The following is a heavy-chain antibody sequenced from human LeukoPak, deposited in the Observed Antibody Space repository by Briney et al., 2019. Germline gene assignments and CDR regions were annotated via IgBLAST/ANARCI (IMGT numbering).Heavy chain of an antibody. CDR2: INPNSGGT. Sequence: ASVKVSCKASGYTFTGYYMHWVRQAPGQGLEWMGWINPNSGGTNYAQKFQGRVTMTRDTSTSTAYMELSRLRSDDTAVYYCARELGEPDAFDIWGQGTMVTVSS. D-gene: IGHD3-16*01. CDR3: ARELGEPDAFDI. V-gene: IGHV1-2*02. CDR1: GYTFTGYY. J-gene: IGHJ3*02.